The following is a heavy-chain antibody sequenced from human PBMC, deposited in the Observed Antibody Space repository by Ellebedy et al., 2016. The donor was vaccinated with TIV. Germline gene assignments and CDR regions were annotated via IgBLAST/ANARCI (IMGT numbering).Heavy chain of an antibody. J-gene: IGHJ4*02. CDR1: GFTFSSYW. D-gene: IGHD3-10*01. Sequence: GESLKISXAASGFTFSSYWMSWVRQAPGKGLEWVANIKQDGSEKYYVGSVKGRFAISRDNAKNSLYLQMNSLRAEDTAVYYCARAPSVRSGYFDYWGQGTLVTVSS. CDR2: IKQDGSEK. V-gene: IGHV3-7*01. CDR3: ARAPSVRSGYFDY.